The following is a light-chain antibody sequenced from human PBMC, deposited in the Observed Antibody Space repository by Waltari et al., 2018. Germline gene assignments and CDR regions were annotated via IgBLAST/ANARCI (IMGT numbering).Light chain of an antibody. CDR3: QLFVNWPLFT. CDR1: QRVSIY. J-gene: IGKJ3*01. CDR2: ETS. V-gene: IGKV3-11*01. Sequence: EIVLTQSPATLSVSPGERATLSCRASQRVSIYLAWYQQKPDQAPGLLFYETSNGASGIQARFSGSVSGTDFTLTISSLEPEDFAVYYCQLFVNWPLFTFGPGTKVDIK.